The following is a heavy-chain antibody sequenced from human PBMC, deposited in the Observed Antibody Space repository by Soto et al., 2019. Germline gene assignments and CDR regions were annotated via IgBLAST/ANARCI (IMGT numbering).Heavy chain of an antibody. Sequence: PGGSLGLSCASSGFTFRIYAMSGACQAPGKGLEWVSAISGSGGSTYYADSVKGRFTISRDNSKNTLYLQMNSLRAEDTAVYYCAKDGGPNYGDYDYYYYGMDVWGQGTTVTVSS. J-gene: IGHJ6*02. CDR3: AKDGGPNYGDYDYYYYGMDV. D-gene: IGHD4-17*01. CDR1: GFTFRIYA. V-gene: IGHV3-23*01. CDR2: ISGSGGST.